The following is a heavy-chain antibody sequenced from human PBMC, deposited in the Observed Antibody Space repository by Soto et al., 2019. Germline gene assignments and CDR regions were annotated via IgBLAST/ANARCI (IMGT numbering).Heavy chain of an antibody. J-gene: IGHJ4*02. Sequence: QVQLQESGPGLVKPSETLSLTCTVSGGSISSYYWSWIRQPPGKGLEWIGYIYYSGSTNYNPSLKRRVTISVDTSKNQFSLKLSSVTAADTAGYYCARLSPQRYNGKNALDYWGQGTLGTVSS. CDR3: ARLSPQRYNGKNALDY. V-gene: IGHV4-59*01. CDR1: GGSISSYY. D-gene: IGHD1-20*01. CDR2: IYYSGST.